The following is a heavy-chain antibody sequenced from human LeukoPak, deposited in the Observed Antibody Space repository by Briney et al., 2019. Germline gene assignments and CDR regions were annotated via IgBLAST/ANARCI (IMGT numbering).Heavy chain of an antibody. CDR1: GYTFTSYY. CDR2: INPSGGST. J-gene: IGHJ4*02. CDR3: ARAQGRIFGVVIIFLDY. D-gene: IGHD3-3*01. Sequence: ASVKVSCKASGYTFTSYYMHWVRQAPGQGREWMGIINPSGGSTSYAQKFQGRVTMTRDTSTSTVYMELSSLRSEDTAVYYCARAQGRIFGVVIIFLDYWGQGTLVTVSS. V-gene: IGHV1-46*01.